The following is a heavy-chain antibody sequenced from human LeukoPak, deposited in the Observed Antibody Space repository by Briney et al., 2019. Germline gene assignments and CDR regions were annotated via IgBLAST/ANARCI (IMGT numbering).Heavy chain of an antibody. V-gene: IGHV3-74*03. D-gene: IGHD2/OR15-2a*01. J-gene: IGHJ5*02. CDR2: IKGDGSST. CDR3: AKDNSPGWFGP. CDR1: GFTFDNGW. Sequence: GGSLRLSCATSGFTFDNGWMHWVRQVPGKGLVWVSRIKGDGSSTAYADAVKGRFTISRDNAKNTVYLQMNSLRAEDTATYYCAKDNSPGWFGPWGQGTLVTVSS.